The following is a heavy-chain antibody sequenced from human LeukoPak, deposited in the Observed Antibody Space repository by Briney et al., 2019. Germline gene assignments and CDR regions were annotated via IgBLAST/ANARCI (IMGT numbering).Heavy chain of an antibody. V-gene: IGHV3-7*05. CDR3: ARDRGWELPSDAFDI. CDR2: IKQDGSEK. D-gene: IGHD1-26*01. J-gene: IGHJ3*02. CDR1: GFTFSSYS. Sequence: GGSLRLSCAASGFTFSSYSMNWVRQAPGKGLEWVANIKQDGSEKYYVDSVKGRFTISRDNAKNSLYLQMNSLRAEDTAVYYCARDRGWELPSDAFDIWGQGTMVTVSS.